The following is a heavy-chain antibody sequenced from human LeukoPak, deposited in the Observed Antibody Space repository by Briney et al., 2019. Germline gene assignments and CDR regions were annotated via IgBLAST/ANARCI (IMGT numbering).Heavy chain of an antibody. Sequence: GGSLRLSCAASGFTFSGYGMSWVRQAPGKGLKWVSAISGSGGSAYYVDSVKVRITISRDSSKNTLYLQMNSPRAEDTAVYYCAKGVGYCSGGSCHQFDYWGQGTLVTASS. V-gene: IGHV3-23*01. D-gene: IGHD2-15*01. J-gene: IGHJ4*02. CDR1: GFTFSGYG. CDR2: ISGSGGSA. CDR3: AKGVGYCSGGSCHQFDY.